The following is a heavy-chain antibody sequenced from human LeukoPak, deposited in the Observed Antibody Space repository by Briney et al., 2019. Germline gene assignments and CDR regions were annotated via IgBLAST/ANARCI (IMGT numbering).Heavy chain of an antibody. Sequence: SETLSLTCAVSGYSISSGYYWGWIRQPPGKGLEWIGRIFHSGSTYYNPSLKSRVTISGDTSKNQFSLKLSSVSAADTAVYYCATRLGIVVVPAAIGRDDAFDIWGQGTMVTVSS. CDR2: IFHSGST. V-gene: IGHV4-38-2*01. CDR1: GYSISSGYY. D-gene: IGHD2-2*03. J-gene: IGHJ3*02. CDR3: ATRLGIVVVPAAIGRDDAFDI.